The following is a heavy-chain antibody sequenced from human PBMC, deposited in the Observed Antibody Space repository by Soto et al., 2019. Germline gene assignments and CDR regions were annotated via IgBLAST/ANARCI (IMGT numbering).Heavy chain of an antibody. CDR1: GFRFSTYG. CDR2: ISNDGSNK. CDR3: AKVIRADSTSSNFYYYSGMDV. J-gene: IGHJ6*02. Sequence: GGSLGLSCAASGFRFSTYGMHWVRQAPGKGLEWMAVISNDGSNKYYADSVKGRFTISRDNSKDTLFLQMNSLRGEDTAIYYCAKVIRADSTSSNFYYYSGMDVWGQGTTVTLSS. D-gene: IGHD6-6*01. V-gene: IGHV3-30*18.